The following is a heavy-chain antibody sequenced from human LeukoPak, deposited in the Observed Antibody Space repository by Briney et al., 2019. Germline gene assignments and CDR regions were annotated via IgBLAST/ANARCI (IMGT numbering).Heavy chain of an antibody. CDR1: GGSISSYY. J-gene: IGHJ3*02. Sequence: PSETLSLTCTVSGGSISSYYWSWIRQPPGKGLEWIGYIYYSGSTNYNPSLKSRITISVDTSKNQFSLKLSSVTAADTAVYYCARAARVLLWFGESPDAFDIWGQGTMVTVSS. CDR2: IYYSGST. V-gene: IGHV4-59*01. D-gene: IGHD3-10*01. CDR3: ARAARVLLWFGESPDAFDI.